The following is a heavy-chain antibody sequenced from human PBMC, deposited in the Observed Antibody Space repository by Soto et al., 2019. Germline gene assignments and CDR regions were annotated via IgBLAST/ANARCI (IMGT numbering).Heavy chain of an antibody. V-gene: IGHV3-33*01. CDR3: ARDPGIAARPGYYYYYGMDV. D-gene: IGHD6-6*01. CDR2: TWYDGSNK. J-gene: IGHJ6*02. Sequence: GGSLRLSCAASGFTFSSYGMHWVRQAPGKGLEWVAVTWYDGSNKYYADSVKGRFTISRDNSKNTLYLQMNSLRAEDTAVYYCARDPGIAARPGYYYYYGMDVWGQGTTVTVSS. CDR1: GFTFSSYG.